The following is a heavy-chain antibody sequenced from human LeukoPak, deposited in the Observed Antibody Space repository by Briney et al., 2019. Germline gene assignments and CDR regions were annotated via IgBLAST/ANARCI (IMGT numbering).Heavy chain of an antibody. V-gene: IGHV3-23*01. J-gene: IGHJ4*02. CDR1: GFTFSSYA. CDR2: INGGGSGT. Sequence: PGGSLRLSCAASGFTFSSYAMSWVRQAPGKGLEWVSAINGGGSGTYYADSVKGRFTISRDNSKNKLYLQMNSLRAEDTAVYYCAKVLIRTGNPHFDYWGEGSMVSVSS. D-gene: IGHD4-23*01. CDR3: AKVLIRTGNPHFDY.